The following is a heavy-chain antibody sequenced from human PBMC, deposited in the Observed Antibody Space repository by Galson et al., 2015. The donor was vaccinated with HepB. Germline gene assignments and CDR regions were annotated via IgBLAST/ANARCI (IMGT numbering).Heavy chain of an antibody. V-gene: IGHV1-69*02. D-gene: IGHD6-13*01. J-gene: IGHJ6*02. CDR1: GGTFSSYT. CDR2: IIPILGIA. Sequence: SVKVSCKASGGTFSSYTISWVRQAPGQGREWMGRIIPILGIANYAQKFQGRVTITADKSTSTAYMELSSLRSEDTAVYYCASARIAALLTTTTSPYGMDVWGQGTTVTVSS. CDR3: ASARIAALLTTTTSPYGMDV.